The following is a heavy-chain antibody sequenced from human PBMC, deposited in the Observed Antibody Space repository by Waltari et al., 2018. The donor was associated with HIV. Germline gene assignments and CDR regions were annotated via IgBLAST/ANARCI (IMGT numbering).Heavy chain of an antibody. CDR2: IWYEGSNK. Sequence: QVQLVEFGGGVVQPGGSLRPSCAASGFTFSSSVMHWVRQAPGRGLEWVAVIWYEGSNKYYADSVKGRFTISRDNSKNTLYLQINSLRAEDTAVYYCARDSPNAYSWGGSYSRFDYWGQGTLVTVSS. D-gene: IGHD1-26*01. CDR1: GFTFSSSV. J-gene: IGHJ4*02. CDR3: ARDSPNAYSWGGSYSRFDY. V-gene: IGHV3-33*01.